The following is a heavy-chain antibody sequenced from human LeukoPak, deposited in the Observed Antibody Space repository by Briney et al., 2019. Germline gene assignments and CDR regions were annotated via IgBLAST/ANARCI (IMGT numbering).Heavy chain of an antibody. Sequence: GGSLRLSCAASGFTFDDYGMSWVRQAPGKGLEWVSGINWNGGSTGYADSVKGRFTISRDNAKNSLYLQMNSLRAEDTALYYCAKAPGLYYFDYWGQGTLVTVSS. CDR2: INWNGGST. CDR3: AKAPGLYYFDY. V-gene: IGHV3-20*04. CDR1: GFTFDDYG. J-gene: IGHJ4*02.